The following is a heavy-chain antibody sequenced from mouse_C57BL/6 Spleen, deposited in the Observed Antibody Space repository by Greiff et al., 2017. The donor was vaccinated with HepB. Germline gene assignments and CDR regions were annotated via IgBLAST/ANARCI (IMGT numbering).Heavy chain of an antibody. J-gene: IGHJ2*01. Sequence: VKLLESGTELVKPGASVKLSCKASGYTFTSYWMHWVKQRPGQGLEWIGNINPSNGGTNYNEKFKSKATLTVDKSSSTAYMQLSSLTSEDSAVYYCARKEGWLLRGYFDYWGQGTTLTVSS. CDR1: GYTFTSYW. V-gene: IGHV1-53*01. CDR2: INPSNGGT. CDR3: ARKEGWLLRGYFDY. D-gene: IGHD2-3*01.